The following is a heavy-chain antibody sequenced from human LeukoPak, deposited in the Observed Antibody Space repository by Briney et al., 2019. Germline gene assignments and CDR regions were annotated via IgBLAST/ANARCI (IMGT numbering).Heavy chain of an antibody. CDR1: GFTVSSNY. V-gene: IGHV3-53*01. CDR2: IYSGGST. Sequence: PGGSLRLSCAASGFTVSSNYMSWVRQAPGKGLEWVSVIYSGGSTYYADSVKGRFTISRDNSKNTLYLQMNSLRAEDTAVYYCARMSSSWYTGAGDWFDPWGQGTLVTVSS. J-gene: IGHJ5*02. CDR3: ARMSSSWYTGAGDWFDP. D-gene: IGHD6-13*01.